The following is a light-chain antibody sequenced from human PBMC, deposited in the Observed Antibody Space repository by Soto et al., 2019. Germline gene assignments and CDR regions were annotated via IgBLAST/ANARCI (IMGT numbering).Light chain of an antibody. J-gene: IGKJ4*01. CDR2: LGS. CDR1: QSLLHSNGYKY. V-gene: IGKV2-28*01. Sequence: DIVMTQSPLSLPVTPGEPASISCRSSQSLLHSNGYKYLDWCLQKAGQSPQLLIYLGSNRASGVPDRFSGSGSGTDFTLKISRVEAEDVGVYYCMQALQSPYTFGGGTKVEIK. CDR3: MQALQSPYT.